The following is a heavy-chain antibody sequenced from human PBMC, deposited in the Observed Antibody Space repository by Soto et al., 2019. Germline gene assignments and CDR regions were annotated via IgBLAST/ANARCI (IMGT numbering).Heavy chain of an antibody. J-gene: IGHJ6*02. Sequence: EVQLVESGGGLVQPGGSLRLSCAASGFTVSSNYMSWVRQAPGKGLEWVSVIYSGGSTYYADSVKGRFTISRDNSKNSLYFQRNCLSAEDKAVYYWASRGRSTPIFHDGRDVWGQGTTVTVSS. CDR1: GFTVSSNY. CDR2: IYSGGST. V-gene: IGHV3-66*01. D-gene: IGHD2-15*01. CDR3: ASRGRSTPIFHDGRDV.